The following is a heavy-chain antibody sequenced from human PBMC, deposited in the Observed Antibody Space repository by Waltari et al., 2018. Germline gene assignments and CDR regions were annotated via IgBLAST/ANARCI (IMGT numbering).Heavy chain of an antibody. Sequence: QVQLQESGPGLVKPSQTLSLTCIVSGGSLSRGGSYWSWFRQPAGKGLEWIGRVFTSGLTNYNPSLKSRVTVSLDTSKNHFSLNLSSVTAADTAVYYCAREWDHYDNSGKGAFEIWGQGTLVTVSS. CDR2: VFTSGLT. CDR3: AREWDHYDNSGKGAFEI. D-gene: IGHD3-22*01. V-gene: IGHV4-61*02. CDR1: GGSLSRGGSY. J-gene: IGHJ3*02.